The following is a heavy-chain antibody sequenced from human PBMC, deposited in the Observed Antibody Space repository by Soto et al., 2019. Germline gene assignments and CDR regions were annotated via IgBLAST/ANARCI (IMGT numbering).Heavy chain of an antibody. Sequence: QVQLQESGPGLVKPSETLSLTCTVSGGSISSYYWSWIRQPPGKGLEWIGYIYDIGSTNYNPALKSRVPISVDTSKNHFSLKRSSVTAADTAVYYCARHAQPITFGGVIDLYYFDYWGQGTLVTVSS. CDR3: ARHAQPITFGGVIDLYYFDY. V-gene: IGHV4-59*01. J-gene: IGHJ4*02. CDR2: IYDIGST. CDR1: GGSISSYY. D-gene: IGHD3-16*02.